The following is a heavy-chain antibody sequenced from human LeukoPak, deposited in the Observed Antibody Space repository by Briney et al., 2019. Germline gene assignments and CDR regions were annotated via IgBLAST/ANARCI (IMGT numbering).Heavy chain of an antibody. J-gene: IGHJ4*02. D-gene: IGHD3-22*01. V-gene: IGHV4-31*03. CDR3: ARDRTSGDSKYFDY. CDR2: IYYSGST. CDR1: GGSISSGGYY. Sequence: SQTLSLTCTVSGGSISSGGYYWSWLRQHPGTGLEWIGYIYYSGSTYYNPSLKSRVTISVDTSKNQFSLKLSSVTAADTAVYYCARDRTSGDSKYFDYWGQGTLVTVSS.